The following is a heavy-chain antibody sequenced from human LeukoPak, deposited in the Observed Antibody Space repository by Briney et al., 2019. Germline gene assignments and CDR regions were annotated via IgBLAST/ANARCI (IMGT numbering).Heavy chain of an antibody. Sequence: SETLSLTCTVSGGSISSYYWSWIRQPPGKGLEWIGEINHSGSTNYNPSLKSRVTISVDTSKNQFSLKLSSVTAADTAVYYCARRLSIAVARPFDYWGQGTLVTVSS. CDR1: GGSISSYY. J-gene: IGHJ4*02. V-gene: IGHV4-34*01. D-gene: IGHD6-19*01. CDR3: ARRLSIAVARPFDY. CDR2: INHSGST.